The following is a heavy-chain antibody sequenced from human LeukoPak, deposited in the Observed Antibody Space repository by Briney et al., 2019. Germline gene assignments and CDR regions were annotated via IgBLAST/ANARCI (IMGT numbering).Heavy chain of an antibody. D-gene: IGHD3-22*01. CDR2: ISGSGGST. CDR1: GFTFSSYA. CDR3: ARSDYYDSSGYYGYYFDY. Sequence: GGSLRLSCAASGFTFSSYAMSWVRQAPGKGLEWVSAISGSGGSTYYADSVKGRFTISRDNSKNTLYLQMNSLRAEDTAVYYCARSDYYDSSGYYGYYFDYWGQGTLVTVSS. J-gene: IGHJ4*02. V-gene: IGHV3-23*01.